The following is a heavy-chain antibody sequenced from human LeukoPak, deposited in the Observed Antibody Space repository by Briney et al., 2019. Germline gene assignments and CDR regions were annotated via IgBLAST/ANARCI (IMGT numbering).Heavy chain of an antibody. J-gene: IGHJ4*02. Sequence: PGGSLTLSCAASGFTFSDYYMSWIRQAPGKGLEWVSYISSSGSTIYYPDSVKGRFTISRDNAKNSLFLQTNSLRAEDTAVYYCARVRADSSGYYLYYFDYWGQGTLVTVSS. CDR3: ARVRADSSGYYLYYFDY. V-gene: IGHV3-11*01. CDR1: GFTFSDYY. CDR2: ISSSGSTI. D-gene: IGHD3-22*01.